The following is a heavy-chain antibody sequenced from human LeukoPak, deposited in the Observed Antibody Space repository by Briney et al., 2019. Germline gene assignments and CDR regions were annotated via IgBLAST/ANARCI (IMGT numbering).Heavy chain of an antibody. CDR1: GGSISSYY. J-gene: IGHJ4*02. CDR3: ARDEADYFDY. Sequence: SETLSLTCTVSGGSISSYYWIWIRQPAGKGLESIGHISTSGSTNYNPSLKSRVTMSVDTSKNQFSLKLSSVTAADTAVYYCARDEADYFDYWGQGTLVTVSS. CDR2: ISTSGST. V-gene: IGHV4-4*07.